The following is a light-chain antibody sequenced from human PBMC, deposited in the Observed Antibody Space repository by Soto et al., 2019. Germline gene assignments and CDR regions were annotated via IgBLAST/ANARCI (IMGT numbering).Light chain of an antibody. CDR2: GAS. V-gene: IGKV3-15*01. CDR3: QHYNSYSEA. J-gene: IGKJ1*01. CDR1: QSVNSK. Sequence: EIVLTQSPGTLSLSPGERATLSCRASQSVNSKLAWYQQKPGQAPRLLIYGASTRATGIPARFSGSGSGTEFTLTISSLQPDDFATYYCQHYNSYSEAFGQGTKVDIK.